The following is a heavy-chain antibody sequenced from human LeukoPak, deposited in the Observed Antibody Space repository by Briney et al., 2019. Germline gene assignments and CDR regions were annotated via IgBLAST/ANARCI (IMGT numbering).Heavy chain of an antibody. CDR3: ARILEGYYYFGLDV. J-gene: IGHJ6*02. CDR1: GFTVSSNE. V-gene: IGHV3-74*01. CDR2: IDGDGSSR. D-gene: IGHD3-22*01. Sequence: PGGSLRLSCAASGFTVSSNEMSWVRQAPGKGLEWVSRIDGDGSSRSYADSVKGRFTISRDNGKKTVFLQMNSLSAEDTAVYYCARILEGYYYFGLDVWGQGTTVIVSS.